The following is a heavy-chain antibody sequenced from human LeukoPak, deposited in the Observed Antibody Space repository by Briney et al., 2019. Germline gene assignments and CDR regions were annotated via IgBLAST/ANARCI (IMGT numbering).Heavy chain of an antibody. CDR2: IKQDGSEK. CDR3: ARDLSYTKYFDY. V-gene: IGHV3-7*01. CDR1: GFSFSSYW. Sequence: GGSLRLSCEGSGFSFSSYWMSWVRQAPGKGLEWVANIKQDGSEKYYVDSVKGRFTISRDNAKNSLYLQMNSLRAEDTAVYYCARDLSYTKYFDYWGQGTLVTVSS. D-gene: IGHD4-11*01. J-gene: IGHJ4*02.